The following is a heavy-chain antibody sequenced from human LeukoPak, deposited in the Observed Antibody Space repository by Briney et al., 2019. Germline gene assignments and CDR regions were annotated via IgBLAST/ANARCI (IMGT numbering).Heavy chain of an antibody. CDR1: GSTLSDLS. V-gene: IGHV1-24*01. J-gene: IGHJ2*01. D-gene: IGHD2-21*02. CDR3: VTDRARLFWYFDL. Sequence: SVKVSCKVSGSTLSDLSIHWVRQAPGKDLECVGGSDPEDGETFHAQNFQGRITMTEDTSIDTAYMELSSLRSEDTAVYYCVTDRARLFWYFDLWGRGTLVTVSS. CDR2: SDPEDGET.